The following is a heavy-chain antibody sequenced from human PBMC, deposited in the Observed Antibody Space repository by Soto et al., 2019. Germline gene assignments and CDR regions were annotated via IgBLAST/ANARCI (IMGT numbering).Heavy chain of an antibody. J-gene: IGHJ6*02. Sequence: EVQLVESGGGLVKPGGSLRLSCAASGFTFSNAWMNWVRQAPGKGLERAGRMKSKTDVGTTDYAAPVKGRFTISREDSKNTLYLQKNSLKTEDTAVYYCTTDWEDLVLVPAASYYYYGMDVWGQGTTVTVSS. CDR3: TTDWEDLVLVPAASYYYYGMDV. V-gene: IGHV3-15*07. CDR2: MKSKTDVGTT. D-gene: IGHD2-2*01. CDR1: GFTFSNAW.